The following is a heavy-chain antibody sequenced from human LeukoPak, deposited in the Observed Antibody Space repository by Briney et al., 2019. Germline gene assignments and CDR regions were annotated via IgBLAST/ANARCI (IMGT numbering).Heavy chain of an antibody. CDR1: GGSISSYY. Sequence: SETLSLTCTVSGGSISSYYWSWIRQPPGKGLEWIGYMHYSGRTNYNPSLKSRATISIDASKNQFSLKLSSVAAADTAVYYCARFEYCSSTSCGGYYYYGVDVWGQGTTVTVSS. V-gene: IGHV4-59*01. CDR2: MHYSGRT. D-gene: IGHD2-2*01. CDR3: ARFEYCSSTSCGGYYYYGVDV. J-gene: IGHJ6*02.